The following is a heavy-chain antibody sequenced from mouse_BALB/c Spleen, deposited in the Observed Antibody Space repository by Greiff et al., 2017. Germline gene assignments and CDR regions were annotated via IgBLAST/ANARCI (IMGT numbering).Heavy chain of an antibody. J-gene: IGHJ1*01. D-gene: IGHD1-2*01. CDR1: GYSITSGYY. CDR3: ARGIHYYGYWYFDV. Sequence: DVQLQESGPGLVKPSQSLSLTCSVTGYSITSGYYWNWIRQFPGNKLEWMGYISYDGSNNYNPSLKNRISITRDTSKNQFFLKLNSVTTEDTATYYCARGIHYYGYWYFDVWGAGTTVTVSS. CDR2: ISYDGSN. V-gene: IGHV3-6*02.